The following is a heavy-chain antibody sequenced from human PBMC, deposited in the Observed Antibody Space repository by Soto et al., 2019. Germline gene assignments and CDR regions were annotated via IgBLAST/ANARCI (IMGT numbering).Heavy chain of an antibody. CDR1: GGTFSSYT. CDR2: IIPILGIA. D-gene: IGHD3-16*02. Sequence: ASVKVSCKASGGTFSSYTISWVRQAPGQGLEWMGRIIPILGIANYAQKFQGRVTITADKSTSTAYMELSSLRSEDTAVYYCARGRGSYRYTLVDWGQGTLVTVSS. V-gene: IGHV1-69*02. CDR3: ARGRGSYRYTLVD. J-gene: IGHJ4*02.